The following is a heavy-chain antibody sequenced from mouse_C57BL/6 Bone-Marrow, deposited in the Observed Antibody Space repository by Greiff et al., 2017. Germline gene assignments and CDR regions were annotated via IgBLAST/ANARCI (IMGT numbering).Heavy chain of an antibody. CDR1: GYTFTSYW. J-gene: IGHJ3*01. V-gene: IGHV1-69*01. CDR3: ARSSSGYDAY. CDR2: IDPSDSYT. D-gene: IGHD3-2*02. Sequence: QVQLQQPGAELVMPGASVKLSCKASGYTFTSYWMHWVKQRPGQGLEWIGEIDPSDSYTNYNQQFKGKSTLTVDKSSSTAYMQLSSLTSDDSAVYYCARSSSGYDAYWGQGTLVTVSA.